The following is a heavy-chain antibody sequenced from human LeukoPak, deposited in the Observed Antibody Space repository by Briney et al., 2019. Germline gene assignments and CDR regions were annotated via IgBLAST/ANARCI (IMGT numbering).Heavy chain of an antibody. V-gene: IGHV3-33*01. Sequence: GGSLRLSCAASGFTFSSYGMHWVRQAPGKGLEWVAVIWYDGSNKYYADSVKGRFTISRDNSKNMLYLQMNSLRAEDTAVYYCAREHNWNDPLFDYWGQGTLVTVSS. CDR3: AREHNWNDPLFDY. J-gene: IGHJ4*02. CDR1: GFTFSSYG. CDR2: IWYDGSNK. D-gene: IGHD1-20*01.